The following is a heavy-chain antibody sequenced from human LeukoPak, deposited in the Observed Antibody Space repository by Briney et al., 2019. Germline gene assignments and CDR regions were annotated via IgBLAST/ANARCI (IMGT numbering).Heavy chain of an antibody. CDR3: GRDIGAAIGH. Sequence: SQTLSLTCVISGDSVSSYSAGWNWIRQSPSRGLEWLGRTYYRSKWYNEYALSVRSRITISPDTSKNQVSLQLNSVTPDDTAFYYCGRDIGAAIGHWGQGTLATVSS. V-gene: IGHV6-1*01. CDR2: TYYRSKWYN. D-gene: IGHD6-13*01. CDR1: GDSVSSYSAG. J-gene: IGHJ4*02.